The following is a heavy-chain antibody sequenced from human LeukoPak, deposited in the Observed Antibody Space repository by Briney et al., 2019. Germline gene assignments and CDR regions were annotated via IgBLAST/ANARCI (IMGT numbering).Heavy chain of an antibody. V-gene: IGHV1-18*01. CDR3: ARDCDRSGYYCY. Sequence: VASVKVSCKASGYTFSDYGISWVRQAPGQGLEWMGWISTYSGNTNYAQRLQGRVAMTTDTSTSTAYMELRSLRSDDAAVYYCARDCDRSGYYCYWGQGTLVTVSS. J-gene: IGHJ4*02. D-gene: IGHD3-22*01. CDR2: ISTYSGNT. CDR1: GYTFSDYG.